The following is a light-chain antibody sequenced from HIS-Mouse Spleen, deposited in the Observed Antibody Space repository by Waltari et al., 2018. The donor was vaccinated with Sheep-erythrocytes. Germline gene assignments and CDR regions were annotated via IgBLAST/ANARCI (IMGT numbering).Light chain of an antibody. CDR1: SRDVGRYNR. Sequence: QSALTQPASVSGSPGQSITISCTGTSRDVGRYNRLAWYHQHPGKAPKRMLYEGSKRPSGVSNRFSGSKSGNTASLTISGLQAEDEADYYCCSYAGSSTPWVFGGGTKLTVL. J-gene: IGLJ3*02. V-gene: IGLV2-23*01. CDR2: EGS. CDR3: CSYAGSSTPWV.